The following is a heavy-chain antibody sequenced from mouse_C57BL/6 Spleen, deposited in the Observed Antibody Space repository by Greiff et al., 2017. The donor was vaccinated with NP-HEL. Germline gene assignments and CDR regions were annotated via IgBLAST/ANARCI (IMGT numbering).Heavy chain of an antibody. CDR2: IDPSDSYT. CDR1: GYTFTSYW. D-gene: IGHD3-3*01. CDR3: ARRARGAMDY. J-gene: IGHJ4*01. V-gene: IGHV1-50*01. Sequence: QVQLQQPGAELVKPGASVKLSWKASGYTFTSYWMQWVKQRPGQGLEWIGEIDPSDSYTNYNQKFKGKATLTVDTSSSTAYMQLSSLTSEDSAVYYCARRARGAMDYWGQGTSVTVSS.